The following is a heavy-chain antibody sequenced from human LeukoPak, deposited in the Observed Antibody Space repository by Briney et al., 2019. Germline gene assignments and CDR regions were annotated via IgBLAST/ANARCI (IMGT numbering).Heavy chain of an antibody. D-gene: IGHD2-21*01. CDR2: ISYDGSNK. V-gene: IGHV3-30*09. CDR3: ARSFRVYSLPDAFDI. Sequence: GGSLRLSCAASGFTFSSYAMHWARQAPGKGLEWVAVISYDGSNKYYADSVKGRFAISRDNSKNTLYLQMNSLRAEDTAVYYCARSFRVYSLPDAFDIWGQGTMVTVSS. CDR1: GFTFSSYA. J-gene: IGHJ3*02.